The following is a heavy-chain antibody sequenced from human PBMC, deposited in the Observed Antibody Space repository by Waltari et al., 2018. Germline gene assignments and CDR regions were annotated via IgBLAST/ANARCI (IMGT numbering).Heavy chain of an antibody. Sequence: EVQLVESGGGLVQPGGSLRLSCAASGFTFSSYSMNWVRQAPGKGLEWVSYISSSSSTIDYADSVKGRFTISRDNAKNSLYLQMNSLRAEDTAVYYCARDPSPYYYDSSGYYYGYYFDYWGQGTLVTVSS. CDR3: ARDPSPYYYDSSGYYYGYYFDY. CDR2: ISSSSSTI. J-gene: IGHJ4*02. V-gene: IGHV3-48*04. D-gene: IGHD3-22*01. CDR1: GFTFSSYS.